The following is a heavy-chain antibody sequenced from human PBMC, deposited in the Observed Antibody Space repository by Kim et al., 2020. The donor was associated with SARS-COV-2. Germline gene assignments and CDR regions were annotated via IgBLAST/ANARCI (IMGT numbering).Heavy chain of an antibody. CDR3: ASETGTTPY. V-gene: IGHV3-30*15. D-gene: IGHD1-1*01. CDR2: NK. J-gene: IGHJ4*02. Sequence: NKHYENSGKGRFTNSRDNSKNPLYLQMSRLRAEDTAVYYCASETGTTPYWGQGTLVTVSS.